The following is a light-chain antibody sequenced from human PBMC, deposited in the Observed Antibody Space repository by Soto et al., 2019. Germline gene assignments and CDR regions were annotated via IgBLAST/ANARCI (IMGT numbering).Light chain of an antibody. V-gene: IGKV1-27*01. CDR2: AAS. CDR3: QKYDSAPLT. J-gene: IGKJ4*01. CDR1: QGIRNF. Sequence: DIQMTQSPSSLSASVGDRVTITCRASQGIRNFLAWYQQKPVKGPTLLIYAASTLQSGVPYRFSGSGSGTDFTLTISSLQPEDVATYYCQKYDSAPLTFGGGTKVEIK.